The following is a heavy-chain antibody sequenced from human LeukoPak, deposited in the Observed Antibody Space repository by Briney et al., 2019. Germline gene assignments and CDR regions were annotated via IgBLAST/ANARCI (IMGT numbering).Heavy chain of an antibody. CDR2: ISGSGGST. CDR3: AKDLLWFGELSGWFDP. V-gene: IGHV3-23*01. CDR1: GFTFSSYA. D-gene: IGHD3-10*01. J-gene: IGHJ5*02. Sequence: HSGGSLRLSCAASGFTFSSYAMCWVRQAPGKGLEWVSAISGSGGSTYYADSVKGRFTISRDNSKNTLYLQMNSLRAEDTAVYYCAKDLLWFGELSGWFDPWGQGTLVTVSS.